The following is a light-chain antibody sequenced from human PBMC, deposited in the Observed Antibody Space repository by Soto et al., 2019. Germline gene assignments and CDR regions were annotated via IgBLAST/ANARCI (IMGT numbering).Light chain of an antibody. CDR3: QQYGNSPGIS. V-gene: IGKV3-20*01. Sequence: EIALTQSPGTLSLSPGERATLSCRVSQGVDNKYLAWYQQKPGQAPRLLIYAASSRATGIPDRFSGSGSGTDFTLTISRLEPEDFAVYYCQQYGNSPGISFGQGTRLEIK. J-gene: IGKJ5*01. CDR1: QGVDNKY. CDR2: AAS.